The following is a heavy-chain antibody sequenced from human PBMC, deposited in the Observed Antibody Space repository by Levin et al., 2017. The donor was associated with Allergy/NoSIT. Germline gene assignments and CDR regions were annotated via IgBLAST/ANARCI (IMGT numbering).Heavy chain of an antibody. CDR1: GGTLNTFG. CDR2: IIPTLETA. D-gene: IGHD2-2*01. J-gene: IGHJ6*03. CDR3: ARGICSSTTCSPHCFYYYMDV. V-gene: IGHV1-69*06. Sequence: KISCKTSGGTLNTFGLSWVRQAPGQGLEWMGGIIPTLETANYAQKFQGRVTITADKSTNTGYLELSNLRSEDTAVYYCARGICSSTTCSPHCFYYYMDVWGTGTVVTVSS.